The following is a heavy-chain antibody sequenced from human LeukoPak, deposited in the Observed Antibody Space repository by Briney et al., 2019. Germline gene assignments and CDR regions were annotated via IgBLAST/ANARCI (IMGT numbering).Heavy chain of an antibody. J-gene: IGHJ3*02. Sequence: SVKVSCKASGGTFSSYAITWVRRAPGQGLEWMGRIIPILGIPNYAQKFQGRVTITADKSTSTAYMELSSLRSEDTAVYYCARDALPRDDAFDTWGQGTMVTVSS. V-gene: IGHV1-69*04. CDR1: GGTFSSYA. CDR3: ARDALPRDDAFDT. CDR2: IIPILGIP. D-gene: IGHD1-26*01.